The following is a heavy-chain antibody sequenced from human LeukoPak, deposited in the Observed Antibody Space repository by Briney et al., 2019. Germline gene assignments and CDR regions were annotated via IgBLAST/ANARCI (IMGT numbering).Heavy chain of an antibody. CDR2: IKEDGSEK. J-gene: IGHJ4*02. V-gene: IGHV3-7*01. Sequence: GGSLRLSCAASGFTFSSYSMNWVRQAPGKGLEWVANIKEDGSEKYYVDSVKGRFTISRDNAKNSPYLQMNSLRAADTAVYYCARARGYTYGSFDYWGQGTLVTVSS. CDR3: ARARGYTYGSFDY. CDR1: GFTFSSYS. D-gene: IGHD5-18*01.